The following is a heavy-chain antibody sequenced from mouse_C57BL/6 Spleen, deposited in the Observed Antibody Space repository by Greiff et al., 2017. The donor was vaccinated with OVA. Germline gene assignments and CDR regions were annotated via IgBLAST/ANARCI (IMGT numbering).Heavy chain of an antibody. CDR3: AREELFYAMDY. CDR2: IYPGSGNT. D-gene: IGHD1-1*02. Sequence: QVQLQQSGAELVRPGASVKLSCKASCYTFTDYYINWVKQRPGQGLEWIARIYPGSGNTYYNEKFKGKATLTAEKSSSTAYMQLSSLTSEDSAVYFCAREELFYAMDYWGQGTSVTVSS. J-gene: IGHJ4*01. CDR1: CYTFTDYY. V-gene: IGHV1-76*01.